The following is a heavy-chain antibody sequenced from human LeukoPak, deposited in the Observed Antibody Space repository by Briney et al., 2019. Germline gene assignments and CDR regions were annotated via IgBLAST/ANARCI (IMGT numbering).Heavy chain of an antibody. CDR2: IYPGDSDT. Sequence: GESLKISCKSSGYSFTSYWIGWVRQMPGKGLEGMGIIYPGDSDTRYSPSFQGQVTISAGKSISTAYLQWSSLKASDTAMYYCARRPSWNYYDSSGEVDYWGQGTLVTVSS. V-gene: IGHV5-51*01. CDR3: ARRPSWNYYDSSGEVDY. J-gene: IGHJ4*02. D-gene: IGHD3-22*01. CDR1: GYSFTSYW.